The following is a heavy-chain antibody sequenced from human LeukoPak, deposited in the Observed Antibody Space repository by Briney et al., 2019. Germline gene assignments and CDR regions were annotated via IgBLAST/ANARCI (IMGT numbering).Heavy chain of an antibody. D-gene: IGHD2-8*01. V-gene: IGHV1-45*02. Sequence: GASVKVSCKASGYTFTYRYLHWVRQAPGQALEWMRWITPFNGNTNYAQKFQDRVTITRDRSMSTAYMELRSLRSDDTAVYYCARGYYCTHGVCYGGDFDNWGQGTLVTVSS. CDR2: ITPFNGNT. CDR3: ARGYYCTHGVCYGGDFDN. CDR1: GYTFTYRY. J-gene: IGHJ4*02.